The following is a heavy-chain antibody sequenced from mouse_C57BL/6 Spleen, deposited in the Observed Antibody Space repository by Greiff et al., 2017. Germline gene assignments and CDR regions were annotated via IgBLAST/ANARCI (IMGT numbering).Heavy chain of an antibody. Sequence: QVQLQQSGPELVKPGASVKISCKASGYAFSSSWMNWVKQRPGKGLEWIGRIYPGDGDTNYNGKFKGKATLTADKSSSTAYMQLSSLTSEDSAVYFCAREGLDSSGYRAYWGQGTLVTVSA. V-gene: IGHV1-82*01. D-gene: IGHD3-2*02. CDR3: AREGLDSSGYRAY. J-gene: IGHJ3*01. CDR2: IYPGDGDT. CDR1: GYAFSSSW.